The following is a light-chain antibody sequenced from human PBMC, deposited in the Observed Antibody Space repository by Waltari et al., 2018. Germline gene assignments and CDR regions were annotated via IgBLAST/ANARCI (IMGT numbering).Light chain of an antibody. V-gene: IGKV3-20*01. J-gene: IGKJ1*01. CDR3: QNHERLPAT. CDR1: QSIGRY. CDR2: AAS. Sequence: IVLTHSPGTLSLSPGERATLSCRASQSIGRYLAWYQQKPDQAPRLLIYAASTRATGIPDRFSGSGSGTDFSLSISRLEPEDFAVYYCQNHERLPATFGQGTKVEIK.